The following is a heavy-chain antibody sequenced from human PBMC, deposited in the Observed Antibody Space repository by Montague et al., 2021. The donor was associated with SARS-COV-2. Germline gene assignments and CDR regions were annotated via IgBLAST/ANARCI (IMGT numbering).Heavy chain of an antibody. CDR2: IDWDDDK. D-gene: IGHD3-10*01. V-gene: IGHV2-70*11. CDR1: GFSLSASGMC. J-gene: IGHJ6*02. Sequence: PALVKPTQTLTLTCTFSGFSLSASGMCVSWIRQPPGKALEWLARIDWDDDKYYSTSLKTRLTISKDTSKNQVVLTMTNMDPVDTATYYCARIVGVLLWFGGSDYGMDVWGQGTTVTVSS. CDR3: ARIVGVLLWFGGSDYGMDV.